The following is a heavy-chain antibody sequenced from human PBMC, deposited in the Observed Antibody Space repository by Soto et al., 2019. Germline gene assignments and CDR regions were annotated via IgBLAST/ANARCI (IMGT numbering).Heavy chain of an antibody. V-gene: IGHV4-39*01. Sequence: SETLSLTCTVSGGSISSSSYYWGWIRQPPGKGLEWIGSIYYSGSTYYNPSLKSRVTISVDTSKNQFSLKLSSVTAADTAVYYCARHGAPYDSSGYYYLNYYYYGMDVWGQGTTVTV. J-gene: IGHJ6*02. CDR1: GGSISSSSYY. CDR3: ARHGAPYDSSGYYYLNYYYYGMDV. CDR2: IYYSGST. D-gene: IGHD3-22*01.